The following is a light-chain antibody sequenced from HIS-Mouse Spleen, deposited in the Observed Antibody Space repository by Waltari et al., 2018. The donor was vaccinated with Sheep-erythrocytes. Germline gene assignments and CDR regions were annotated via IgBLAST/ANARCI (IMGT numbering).Light chain of an antibody. CDR3: CSYAGSYNHV. V-gene: IGLV2-11*01. Sequence: QSALTQPRSVSGAHGQSVTISCTGTSSDVGGYNDVSWYQQYPGKAPKLMIYDVSKRPSGVPDRFSGSKSGNTASLTISGLQAEDEADYYCCSYAGSYNHVFATGTKVTVL. CDR2: DVS. CDR1: SSDVGGYND. J-gene: IGLJ1*01.